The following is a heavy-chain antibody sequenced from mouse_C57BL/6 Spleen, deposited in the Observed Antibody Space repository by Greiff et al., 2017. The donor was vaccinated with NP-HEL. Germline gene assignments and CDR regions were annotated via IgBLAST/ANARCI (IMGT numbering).Heavy chain of an antibody. CDR1: GYAFSSYW. CDR2: IYPGDGDT. Sequence: QVQLKESGAELVKPGASVKISCKASGYAFSSYWMNWVKQRPGKGLEWIGQIYPGDGDTNYNGKFKGKATLTADKSSSTAYMQLSSLTSEDSAVYFCARSITTVEYAMDYWGQGTSVTVSS. V-gene: IGHV1-80*01. D-gene: IGHD1-1*01. CDR3: ARSITTVEYAMDY. J-gene: IGHJ4*01.